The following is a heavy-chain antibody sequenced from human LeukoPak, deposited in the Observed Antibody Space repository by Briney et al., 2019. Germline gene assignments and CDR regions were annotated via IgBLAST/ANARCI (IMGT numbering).Heavy chain of an antibody. J-gene: IGHJ5*02. CDR3: ARDLSQRSDCSGGSCYSFA. D-gene: IGHD2-15*01. CDR1: GFTFSNYW. V-gene: IGHV3-74*01. CDR2: LNGDGTNI. Sequence: GGSLRLSCVASGFTFSNYWMQWVRQVPGKGLVWVSRLNGDGTNIIYADSVKGRFTISRDNSKNTLYLQMNSLRAEDTAVYYCARDLSQRSDCSGGSCYSFAWGQGTLVTVSS.